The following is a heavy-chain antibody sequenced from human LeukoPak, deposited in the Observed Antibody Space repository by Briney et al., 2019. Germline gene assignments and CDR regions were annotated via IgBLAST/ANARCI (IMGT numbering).Heavy chain of an antibody. V-gene: IGHV3-23*01. Sequence: PGGSLRLSCAASGFTFSSYALSWVRQAPGKGLEWVSAISGSGGSTYYADSVKGRFTISRDNSKNTLYLQMNSLRAEDTAVYYCAKLAWFGELFAGNYFDYWGQGTLVTVSS. CDR3: AKLAWFGELFAGNYFDY. CDR2: ISGSGGST. J-gene: IGHJ4*02. D-gene: IGHD3-10*01. CDR1: GFTFSSYA.